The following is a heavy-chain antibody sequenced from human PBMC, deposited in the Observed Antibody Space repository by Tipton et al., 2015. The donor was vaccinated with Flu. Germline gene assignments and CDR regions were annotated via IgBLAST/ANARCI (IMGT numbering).Heavy chain of an antibody. D-gene: IGHD4-23*01. J-gene: IGHJ4*02. Sequence: LRLSCAVYGGSVSGHYWSWIRQPPGKGLEWIGEINHSGRTNYNPSLKSRVTISVDTSKNQFSLKLSSVNAADTAVYYCARHGGYYFDYWGQGTLATVSS. V-gene: IGHV4-34*01. CDR3: ARHGGYYFDY. CDR1: GGSVSGHY. CDR2: INHSGRT.